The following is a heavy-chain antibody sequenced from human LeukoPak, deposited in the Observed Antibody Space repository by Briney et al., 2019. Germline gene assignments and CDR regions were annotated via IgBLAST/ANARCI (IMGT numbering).Heavy chain of an antibody. J-gene: IGHJ4*02. CDR3: ARGRPHGNDY. CDR1: EFTFGTYA. CDR2: ISYDGSNK. D-gene: IGHD4-23*01. Sequence: AGGSWRLSCAASEFTFGTYAMHWVRKAPGKGLEWVAVISYDGSNKYYADSVKGRFTISRDNSKNTLYLQMNSLRVEDMAVYYCARGRPHGNDYWGQGTLVTVSS. V-gene: IGHV3-30-3*01.